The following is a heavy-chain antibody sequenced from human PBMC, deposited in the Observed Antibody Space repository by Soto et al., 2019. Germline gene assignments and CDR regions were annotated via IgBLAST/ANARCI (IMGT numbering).Heavy chain of an antibody. Sequence: ESGGGVVQPGTSLRLSCSASGFTFSDHPMYWVRQAPGKGLEWVAVISYDGRNKFYADSVKGRFTITRDNSKNMLYLQMNSLRDDETAVYYCARDRGTVAGPVYYFDCWGQGTLVNVSS. J-gene: IGHJ4*02. CDR1: GFTFSDHP. V-gene: IGHV3-30*04. CDR2: ISYDGRNK. D-gene: IGHD6-19*01. CDR3: ARDRGTVAGPVYYFDC.